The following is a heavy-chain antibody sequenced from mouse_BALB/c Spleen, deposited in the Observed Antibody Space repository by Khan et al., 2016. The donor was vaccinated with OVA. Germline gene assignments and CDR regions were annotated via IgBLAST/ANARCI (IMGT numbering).Heavy chain of an antibody. CDR2: ISSGGHYT. D-gene: IGHD1-1*01. CDR1: GFTFSTYG. J-gene: IGHJ3*01. Sequence: EVELVESGGDLVKPGGSLKLSCVASGFTFSTYGMSWVRQTPDMRLEWVATISSGGHYTYYPDSVKGRFTISRDNAKNTLYLQMSSLKSEDTAIYYCARIAYYYNSEGFAYWGQGTLVTVSA. CDR3: ARIAYYYNSEGFAY. V-gene: IGHV5-6*01.